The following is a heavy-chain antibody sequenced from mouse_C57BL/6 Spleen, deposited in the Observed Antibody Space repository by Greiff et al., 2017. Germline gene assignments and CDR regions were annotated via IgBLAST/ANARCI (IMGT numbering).Heavy chain of an antibody. CDR2: INYDGSST. D-gene: IGHD1-1*01. J-gene: IGHJ2*01. Sequence: EVHLVESEGGLVQPGSSMKLSCTASGFTFSDYYMAWVRQVPEKGLEWVANINYDGSSTYYLDSLKSRFIISRDNAKNILYLQMSSLKSEDTATYYCARDYYGSRYYFDYWGQGTTLTVSS. CDR1: GFTFSDYY. CDR3: ARDYYGSRYYFDY. V-gene: IGHV5-16*01.